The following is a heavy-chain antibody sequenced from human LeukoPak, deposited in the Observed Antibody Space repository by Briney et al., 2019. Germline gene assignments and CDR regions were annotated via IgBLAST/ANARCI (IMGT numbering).Heavy chain of an antibody. CDR1: GGSISSYY. CDR2: IYYSGST. J-gene: IGHJ4*02. Sequence: SETLSLTCTVSGGSISSYYWSLIRQPPGKGLEWIGYIYYSGSTNYNPSLKSRVTISVDTSKNQFSLKLSSVTAADTAVYYCARLIRRSYQLDYWGQGTLVTVSS. V-gene: IGHV4-59*08. CDR3: ARLIRRSYQLDY. D-gene: IGHD2-2*01.